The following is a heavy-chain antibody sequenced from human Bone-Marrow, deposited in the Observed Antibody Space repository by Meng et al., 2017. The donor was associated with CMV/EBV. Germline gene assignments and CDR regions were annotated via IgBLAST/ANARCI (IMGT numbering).Heavy chain of an antibody. D-gene: IGHD4-17*01. J-gene: IGHJ3*02. CDR2: MNPNSGNT. V-gene: IGHV1-8*03. CDR1: GYTFTSYD. Sequence: ASVKVSCKASGYTFTSYDINWVRQATGQGLEWMGWMNPNSGNTGYAQKFQGRVTITRNTSISTAYMELSSLRSEDTAVYYCARDGTEVTTVTKAAFDIWGQTTMATVSS. CDR3: ARDGTEVTTVTKAAFDI.